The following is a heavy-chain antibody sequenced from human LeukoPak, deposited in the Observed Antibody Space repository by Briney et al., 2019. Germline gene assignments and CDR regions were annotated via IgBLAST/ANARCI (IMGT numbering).Heavy chain of an antibody. V-gene: IGHV3-11*01. D-gene: IGHD3-9*01. CDR3: ARDYDLFLFTYYDILTGYGAFDI. CDR2: ISSSGSTI. CDR1: GFTFSDYY. J-gene: IGHJ3*02. Sequence: GGSLRLSCAASGFTFSDYYMSWIRQAPGKGLEWVSYISSSGSTIYYADSVKGRFTISRDNAKNSLYLQMNSLRAEDTAVYYCARDYDLFLFTYYDILTGYGAFDIWGQGTMVTVSS.